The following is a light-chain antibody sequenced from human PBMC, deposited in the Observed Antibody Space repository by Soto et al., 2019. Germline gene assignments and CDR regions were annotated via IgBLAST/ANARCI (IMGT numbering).Light chain of an antibody. CDR3: QQYNSYSWT. Sequence: DIQMTQSPSTLSASVGYRFTITCRASQSISSWLAWYQQKPGKAPKLLIYDASSLESGVPSRFSGSRSGTEFTLTISSLQPDDFATYYCQQYNSYSWTFGQGTTGDIK. J-gene: IGKJ1*01. CDR1: QSISSW. V-gene: IGKV1-5*01. CDR2: DAS.